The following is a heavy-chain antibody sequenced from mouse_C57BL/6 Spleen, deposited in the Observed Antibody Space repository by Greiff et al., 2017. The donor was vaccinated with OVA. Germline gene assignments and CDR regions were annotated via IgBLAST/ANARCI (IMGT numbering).Heavy chain of an antibody. D-gene: IGHD1-1*01. Sequence: QVQLQQSGPELVKPGASVKISCKASGYAFSSSWMNWVKQRPGKGLEWIGRIYPGDGDTNYNGKFKGKATLTADKSSSTAYMQLSSLTSEDSAVYICVPTTVASDYFDYWGQGTTLTVSS. J-gene: IGHJ2*01. CDR3: VPTTVASDYFDY. V-gene: IGHV1-82*01. CDR1: GYAFSSSW. CDR2: IYPGDGDT.